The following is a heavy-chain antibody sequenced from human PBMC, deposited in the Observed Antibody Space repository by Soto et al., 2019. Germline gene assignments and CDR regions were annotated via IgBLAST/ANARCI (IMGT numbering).Heavy chain of an antibody. J-gene: IGHJ6*02. Sequence: PSETLSLTCTVSGGSISSYYWSWIRQPAGKGLEWIGRIYTSGSTNYNPSLKSRVTMSVDTSKNQFSLKLSSVTAADTAVYYCARGGSSWYPDYYGIDVCGQGTTVTVSS. V-gene: IGHV4-4*07. CDR3: ARGGSSWYPDYYGIDV. CDR2: IYTSGST. CDR1: GGSISSYY. D-gene: IGHD6-13*01.